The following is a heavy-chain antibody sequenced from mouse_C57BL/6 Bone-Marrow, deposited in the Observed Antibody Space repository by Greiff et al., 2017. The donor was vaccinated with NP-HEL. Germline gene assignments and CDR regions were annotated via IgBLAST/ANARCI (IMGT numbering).Heavy chain of an antibody. D-gene: IGHD1-1*01. Sequence: VKLVESGAELARPGASVKLSCKASGYTFTSYGISWVKQRTGQGLEWIGEIYPRSGNTYYNEKFKGKATLTADKSSSTAYMELRSLTSEDSAVYFCARGEDYGSSPFDYWGQGTTLTVSS. CDR3: ARGEDYGSSPFDY. J-gene: IGHJ2*01. CDR2: IYPRSGNT. V-gene: IGHV1-81*01. CDR1: GYTFTSYG.